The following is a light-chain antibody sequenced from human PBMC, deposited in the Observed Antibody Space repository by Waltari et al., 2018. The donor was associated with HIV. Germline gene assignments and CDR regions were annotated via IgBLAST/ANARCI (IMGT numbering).Light chain of an antibody. Sequence: QSVLTQPPSVSAAPGQRITISCTGNSSNIGAGYSVHWYHQLPGSAPKLLIYLNNNRPAGFPARFSGSKSGSSASLAITGLRAEDEGDYYCQSHDSSHSSIFGGGTKLTVL. CDR2: LNN. CDR3: QSHDSSHSSI. V-gene: IGLV1-40*01. J-gene: IGLJ2*01. CDR1: SSNIGAGYS.